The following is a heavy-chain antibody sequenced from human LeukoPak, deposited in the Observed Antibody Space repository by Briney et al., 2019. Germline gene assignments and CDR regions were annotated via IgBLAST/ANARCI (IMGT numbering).Heavy chain of an antibody. V-gene: IGHV5-51*01. CDR1: GYSFTSYW. Sequence: HGESLKISCKGSGYSFTSYWIGWVRQMPGTGLEWMGFIYPGDSDTRYSSSFQGQVTLSADKSISTAYLQWSSLKASDTAMYYCARRRYCSSTSCHEGAFDIWGQGTMVTVSS. CDR2: IYPGDSDT. CDR3: ARRRYCSSTSCHEGAFDI. D-gene: IGHD2-2*01. J-gene: IGHJ3*02.